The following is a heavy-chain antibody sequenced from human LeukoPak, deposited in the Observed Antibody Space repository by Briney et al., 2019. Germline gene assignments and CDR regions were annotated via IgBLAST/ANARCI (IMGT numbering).Heavy chain of an antibody. V-gene: IGHV3-48*04. CDR3: AGDLGSYSSSSDPPDY. D-gene: IGHD6-6*01. J-gene: IGHJ4*02. Sequence: GGSLRLSCAASGFTFSSYSMNWVRQAPGKGLEWVSYISSSSSTIYYADSVKGRFTISRDNAKNSLYLQMNSLRAEDTAVYYCAGDLGSYSSSSDPPDYWGQGTLVTVSS. CDR1: GFTFSSYS. CDR2: ISSSSSTI.